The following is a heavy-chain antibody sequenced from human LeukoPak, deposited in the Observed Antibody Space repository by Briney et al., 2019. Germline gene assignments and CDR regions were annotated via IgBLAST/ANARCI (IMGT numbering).Heavy chain of an antibody. Sequence: SETLSLTCNVTGDSIRSYHWSWIRQPPGKGLEWMGYIFHSGSPHYHPSLKSRLTIGLDTSKNQISLKLGSVTAAGTAMYYCARHSQSYGPYNWFDSWGQGTLVTFSS. J-gene: IGHJ5*01. CDR2: IFHSGSP. D-gene: IGHD5-18*01. V-gene: IGHV4-59*08. CDR3: ARHSQSYGPYNWFDS. CDR1: GDSIRSYH.